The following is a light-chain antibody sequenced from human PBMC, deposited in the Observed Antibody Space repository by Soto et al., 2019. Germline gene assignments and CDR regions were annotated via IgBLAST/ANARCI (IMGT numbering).Light chain of an antibody. Sequence: DIQMTQSPSSLSASVGDRVTITCRASESISTQLNWYQQKQEKAPNLLIYYASTLQSGVPSRFSGSGSGTDFSLTISSLQPEDFASYYCQQSYSFPTFGGGTKVQN. V-gene: IGKV1-39*01. CDR1: ESISTQ. CDR2: YAS. CDR3: QQSYSFPT. J-gene: IGKJ4*01.